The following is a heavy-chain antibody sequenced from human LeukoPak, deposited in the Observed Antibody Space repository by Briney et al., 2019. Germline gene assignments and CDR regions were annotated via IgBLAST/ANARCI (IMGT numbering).Heavy chain of an antibody. V-gene: IGHV4-34*01. CDR1: GGSFSDYY. J-gene: IGHJ4*02. Sequence: SETLSLTCTVYGGSFSDYYWSWIRQPPGKGLEWIGEINHSGSTSYNPSLKSRVTISVDTSKIQFSLKLSSVTAADTAMYYCARTRGYSYAYFDYWGQGTLVTVSS. CDR3: ARTRGYSYAYFDY. CDR2: INHSGST. D-gene: IGHD5-18*01.